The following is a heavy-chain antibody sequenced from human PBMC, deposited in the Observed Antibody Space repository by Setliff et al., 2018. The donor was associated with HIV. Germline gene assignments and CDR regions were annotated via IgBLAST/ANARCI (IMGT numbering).Heavy chain of an antibody. CDR3: ARGDWYDFFDY. Sequence: SETLSLTCTVSGGSISSGAYYWSWIRQPAGKGLEWIGRFYTSGSTNYSPSLKSRVTMSVDTSKNQFSLKLSSVTAADTAVYYCARGDWYDFFDYWGQGTLVTVSS. CDR2: FYTSGST. CDR1: GGSISSGAYY. J-gene: IGHJ4*02. D-gene: IGHD6-19*01. V-gene: IGHV4-61*02.